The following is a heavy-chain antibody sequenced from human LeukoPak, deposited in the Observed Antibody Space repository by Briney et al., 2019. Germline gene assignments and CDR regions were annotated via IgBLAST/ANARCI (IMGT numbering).Heavy chain of an antibody. CDR1: GFTFDDYA. CDR3: ASWPVGWYGEDS. V-gene: IGHV3-53*01. D-gene: IGHD6-19*01. J-gene: IGHJ4*02. CDR2: IYGGGST. Sequence: GRSLRLSCAASGFTFDDYAMHWVRQAPGKGLEWVSVIYGGGSTYYADSVKGRFTISRDTPKNTLYLQMNSLRVEDTAVYYCASWPVGWYGEDSWGQGTLVTVSS.